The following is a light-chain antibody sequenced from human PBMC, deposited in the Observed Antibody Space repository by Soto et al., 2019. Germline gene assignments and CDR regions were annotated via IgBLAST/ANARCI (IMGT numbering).Light chain of an antibody. CDR3: AAWDDSLSARYV. J-gene: IGLJ1*01. Sequence: QSVLTQPPSASGTPGQRVTISCSGSSSNIGSNYVYWYQQLPGTAPKLLIYRNNQRPSGVPDRFSGSKSGTSASLAISGLRSEDEADYYWAAWDDSLSARYVFGTGTKVTVL. CDR1: SSNIGSNY. CDR2: RNN. V-gene: IGLV1-47*01.